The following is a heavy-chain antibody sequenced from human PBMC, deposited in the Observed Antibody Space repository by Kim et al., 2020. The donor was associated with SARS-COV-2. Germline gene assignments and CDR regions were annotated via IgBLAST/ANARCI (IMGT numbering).Heavy chain of an antibody. CDR3: SRGIVGYDSPFDN. J-gene: IGHJ4*02. CDR2: IRTKAYGGTA. V-gene: IGHV3-49*04. Sequence: GGSLRLSCTTSGFIFGDYAMNWVRQAPGKGLEWVGFIRTKAYGGTAEYAASVKGTFTISRDDSKSIAYLQMSSLKTEDTAMYYCSRGIVGYDSPFDNWGQGTLVTVSS. D-gene: IGHD3-10*01. CDR1: GFIFGDYA.